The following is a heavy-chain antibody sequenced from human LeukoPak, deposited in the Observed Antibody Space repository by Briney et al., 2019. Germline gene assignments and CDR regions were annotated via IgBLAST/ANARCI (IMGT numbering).Heavy chain of an antibody. Sequence: GRSPRLSCAASGFTFGSNPMSWVRQAPGKGLEWVSFITIGGSTDHADSVKGRFSISRDNSKNTVYLQMNSLRAEDTAVYYYARALKFDSESYNEYYEYFQQWGQGTLVIVSS. CDR1: GFTFGSNP. D-gene: IGHD3-10*01. CDR2: ITIGGST. J-gene: IGHJ1*01. V-gene: IGHV3-66*01. CDR3: ARALKFDSESYNEYYEYFQQ.